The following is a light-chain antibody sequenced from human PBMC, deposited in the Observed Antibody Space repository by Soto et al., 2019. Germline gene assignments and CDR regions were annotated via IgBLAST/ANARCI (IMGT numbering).Light chain of an antibody. CDR2: DVS. CDR3: SSYISTSTHNV. V-gene: IGLV2-14*03. Sequence: QSALTQPASVSGSPGHSITISCSGTSSDVGGYNYVSWYQQYPGKAPKLMIYDVSNRPSGVSNRFSGSKSGNTASLTISGLQAEDEADYYCSSYISTSTHNVFGTGTKLTVL. J-gene: IGLJ1*01. CDR1: SSDVGGYNY.